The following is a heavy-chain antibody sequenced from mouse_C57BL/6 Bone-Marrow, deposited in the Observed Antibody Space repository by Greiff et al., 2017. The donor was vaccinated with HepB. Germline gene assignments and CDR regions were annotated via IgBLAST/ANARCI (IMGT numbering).Heavy chain of an antibody. CDR1: GYTFTSYW. D-gene: IGHD4-1*01. CDR3: ARGNFPNWDGVWFAY. CDR2: IYPGSGST. V-gene: IGHV1-55*01. Sequence: QVQLQQPGAELVKPGASVKMSCKASGYTFTSYWLTWVKQRPGQGLEWIGDIYPGSGSTNYNEKFKSKATLTVDTSSSTAYMQLSSLTSEDSAVYYCARGNFPNWDGVWFAYWGQGTLVTVSA. J-gene: IGHJ3*01.